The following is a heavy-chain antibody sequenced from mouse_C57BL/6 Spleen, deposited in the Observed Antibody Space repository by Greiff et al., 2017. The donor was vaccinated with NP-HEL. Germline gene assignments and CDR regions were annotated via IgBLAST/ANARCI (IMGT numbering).Heavy chain of an antibody. Sequence: VQLQQSGPELVKPGASVKISCKASGYTFTDYYMNWVKQSHGKSLEWIGDINPNNGGTSYNQKFKGKATLTVDKSSSTAYMELRSLTSEDSAVYYCARVRGGYYYVMDYWGQGTSVTVSS. CDR2: INPNNGGT. J-gene: IGHJ4*01. CDR1: GYTFTDYY. CDR3: ARVRGGYYYVMDY. V-gene: IGHV1-26*01.